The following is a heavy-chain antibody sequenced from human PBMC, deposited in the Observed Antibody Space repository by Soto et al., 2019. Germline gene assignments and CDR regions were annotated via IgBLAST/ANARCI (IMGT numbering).Heavy chain of an antibody. Sequence: GGSLRLSCAASGFTFSSNYMSWVRQAPGKGLEWVSVIYSGGSTYYADSVKGRFTISRHNSKNTLYLQMNSLRAEDTAVYYCARGRAYQRYYYMDVWGKGTTVTVSS. J-gene: IGHJ6*03. CDR2: IYSGGST. CDR1: GFTFSSNY. CDR3: ARGRAYQRYYYMDV. V-gene: IGHV3-53*04. D-gene: IGHD2-2*01.